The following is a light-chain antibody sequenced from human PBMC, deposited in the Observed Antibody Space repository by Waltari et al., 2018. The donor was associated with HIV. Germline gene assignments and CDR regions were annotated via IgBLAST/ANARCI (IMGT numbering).Light chain of an antibody. J-gene: IGKJ4*01. Sequence: EIVLTQSPATLSLSPGERATLSCRASQSVSSYLAWYQQKPGQAPRLLIYDACNRATGIPARFSGSGSGTDFTLTISSLEPEDFAVYYCQQRSNWPPGSTFGGGTKVEIK. CDR3: QQRSNWPPGST. V-gene: IGKV3-11*01. CDR1: QSVSSY. CDR2: DAC.